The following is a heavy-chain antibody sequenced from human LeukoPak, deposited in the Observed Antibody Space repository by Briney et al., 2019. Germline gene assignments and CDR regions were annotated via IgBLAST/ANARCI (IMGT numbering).Heavy chain of an antibody. V-gene: IGHV3-33*01. CDR2: IWYDGSNK. CDR3: ARDSDCGSTSCYGGMDV. Sequence: GGSLRLSCAASGFTFSSYGMHWVRQAPGKGLEWVAVIWYDGSNKYYADSVKGRFTISRDNSKITLYLQMNSLRAEDTAVYYCARDSDCGSTSCYGGMDVWGKGTTVTVSS. CDR1: GFTFSSYG. J-gene: IGHJ6*04. D-gene: IGHD2-2*01.